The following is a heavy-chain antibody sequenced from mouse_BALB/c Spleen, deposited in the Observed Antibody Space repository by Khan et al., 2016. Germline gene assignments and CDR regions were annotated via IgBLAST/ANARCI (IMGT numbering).Heavy chain of an antibody. J-gene: IGHJ4*01. Sequence: VQLQESGAELAKPGASMKMSCKASGYTFTNYWMHWVKQRPGQGLEWIGYINPSTGYTEYNQKFRDKATLTADKSSSTAYMQLSSLTSEDSAVYYCAREEVRRIYYYAMDYWGQGTSVTVSS. CDR1: GYTFTNYW. CDR3: AREEVRRIYYYAMDY. V-gene: IGHV1-7*01. CDR2: INPSTGYT.